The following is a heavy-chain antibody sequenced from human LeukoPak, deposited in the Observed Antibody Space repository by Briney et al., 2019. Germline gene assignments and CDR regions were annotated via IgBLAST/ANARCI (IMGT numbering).Heavy chain of an antibody. V-gene: IGHV4-59*01. Sequence: PSETLSLTCTVSGGSISSYYWSWIRQPPGKGLEWIGYIYYSGSTNYNPSLKSRVTISVDTSKNQFSLKLSSVTAADTAVYYCARGRWLQSGATFDYWGQGTLVTVSS. CDR3: ARGRWLQSGATFDY. CDR1: GGSISSYY. D-gene: IGHD5-24*01. CDR2: IYYSGST. J-gene: IGHJ4*02.